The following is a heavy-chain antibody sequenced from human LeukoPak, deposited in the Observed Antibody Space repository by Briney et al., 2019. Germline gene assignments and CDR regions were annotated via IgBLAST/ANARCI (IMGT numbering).Heavy chain of an antibody. D-gene: IGHD4-17*01. CDR1: GYTFTSYG. Sequence: ASVKVSCKASGYTFTSYGISWVRQAPGQGLEWMGWISAYNGNTNYVQKLQGRVTMTTDTSTSTAYMELRSLRSDGTAVYYCARDQKDYGDFYYFDYWGQGTLVTVSS. CDR3: ARDQKDYGDFYYFDY. V-gene: IGHV1-18*01. CDR2: ISAYNGNT. J-gene: IGHJ4*02.